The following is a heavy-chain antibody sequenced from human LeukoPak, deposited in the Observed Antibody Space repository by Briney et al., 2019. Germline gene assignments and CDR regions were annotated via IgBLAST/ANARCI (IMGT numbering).Heavy chain of an antibody. D-gene: IGHD3-22*01. CDR3: AREVKGMVMIVENDAFDI. CDR2: FDPEDGET. J-gene: IGHJ3*02. V-gene: IGHV1-24*01. CDR1: GYTLTELS. Sequence: VASVKVSCKVSGYTLTELSMHWVRQAPGKGLEWMGGFDPEDGETIYAQKFQGRVTMAEDTSTDTAYMELSSLRSEDTAVYYCAREVKGMVMIVENDAFDIWGQGTMVTVSS.